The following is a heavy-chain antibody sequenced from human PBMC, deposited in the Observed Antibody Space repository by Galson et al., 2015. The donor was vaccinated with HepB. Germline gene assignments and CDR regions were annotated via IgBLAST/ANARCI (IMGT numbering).Heavy chain of an antibody. V-gene: IGHV1-69*13. CDR3: ARGIRPRITGAYGVYFDY. CDR2: IIPIFGTA. D-gene: IGHD1-20*01. J-gene: IGHJ4*02. Sequence: SVKVSCKASGGTFSSYAISWVRQAPGQGLEWMGGIIPIFGTANYAQKFQGRVTITADESTSTAYMELSSLRSEDTAVYYCARGIRPRITGAYGVYFDYWGQGTLVTVSS. CDR1: GGTFSSYA.